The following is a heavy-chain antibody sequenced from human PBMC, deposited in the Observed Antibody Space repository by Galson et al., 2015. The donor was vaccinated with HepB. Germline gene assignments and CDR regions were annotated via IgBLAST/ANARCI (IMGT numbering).Heavy chain of an antibody. CDR2: IIPILGIA. Sequence: VKVSCKASGGPFSSYAISWVRQAPGQGLEWMGRIIPILGIANYAQKFQGRVTITADKSTSTAYMELSSLRSEDTAVYYCATPLSGPIEDWGQGTLVTVSS. J-gene: IGHJ4*02. D-gene: IGHD2-15*01. CDR3: ATPLSGPIED. CDR1: GGPFSSYA. V-gene: IGHV1-69*10.